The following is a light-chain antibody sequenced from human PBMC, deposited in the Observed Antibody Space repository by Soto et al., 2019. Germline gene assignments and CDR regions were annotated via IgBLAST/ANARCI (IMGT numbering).Light chain of an antibody. CDR2: STN. CDR3: AAWDDSLSGRV. J-gene: IGLJ3*02. CDR1: SSNIGSNN. V-gene: IGLV1-44*01. Sequence: QSVLTQPPSASGTPGQRVTISCSGSSSNIGSNNVNWYQQLPGTAPKLLIYSTNQRPSGVPDRFSGSKSGTSASLAISGLQSEDEADYYCAAWDDSLSGRVFGGGTKLTVL.